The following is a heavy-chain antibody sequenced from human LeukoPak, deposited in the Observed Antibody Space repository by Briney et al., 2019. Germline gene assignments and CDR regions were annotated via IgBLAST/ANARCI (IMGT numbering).Heavy chain of an antibody. CDR2: IYTSGST. D-gene: IGHD6-19*01. CDR3: ATLAVAGTTDY. V-gene: IGHV4-4*07. J-gene: IGHJ4*02. Sequence: SETLSLTCTDSGGSISSYYWSWIRQPAGKGLEWIGRIYTSGSTNYNPSLKSRVTISVDTSKNQFSLKLSSVTAADTAVYYCATLAVAGTTDYWGQGTLVTVSS. CDR1: GGSISSYY.